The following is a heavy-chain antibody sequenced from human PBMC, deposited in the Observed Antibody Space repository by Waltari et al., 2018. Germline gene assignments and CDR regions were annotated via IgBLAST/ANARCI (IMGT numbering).Heavy chain of an antibody. CDR1: GYSISSGYY. Sequence: QVQLQESGPGLVKPSETLSLTCAVSGYSISSGYYWGWIRQPPGKGLEWIGSIYHSGSTYYNPSLKSRVTISVDTSKNQFSLKLSSVTAADTAVYYCAREGQWLVGGKIDYWGQGTLVTVSS. D-gene: IGHD6-19*01. CDR3: AREGQWLVGGKIDY. J-gene: IGHJ4*02. CDR2: IYHSGST. V-gene: IGHV4-38-2*02.